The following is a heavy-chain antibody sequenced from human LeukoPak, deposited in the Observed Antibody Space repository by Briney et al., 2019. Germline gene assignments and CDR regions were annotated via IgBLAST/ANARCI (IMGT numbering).Heavy chain of an antibody. CDR1: GFTFSNAW. CDR2: IKSKTDGGTT. Sequence: GGSLRLSCAASGFTFSNAWMSWVRQAPGKGLEWVGRIKSKTDGGTTDYAAPVKGRFTISRDDSKNTLYLQMNSLKTEDTAVYYCTTEYCDILTGYPYWGQGTLVTVSS. J-gene: IGHJ4*02. CDR3: TTEYCDILTGYPY. D-gene: IGHD3-9*01. V-gene: IGHV3-15*01.